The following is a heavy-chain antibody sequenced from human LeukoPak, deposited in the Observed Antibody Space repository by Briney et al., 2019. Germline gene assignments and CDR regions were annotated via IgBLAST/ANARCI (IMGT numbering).Heavy chain of an antibody. Sequence: SETLSLTCTVSGGSISSYYWSWIRQPPGKELEWIGYIYYSGSTNYNPSLKSRVTISVDTSKNQFSLKLSSVTVADTAVYYCARRRASAAAGTFNYFDYWGQGTLVTVSS. V-gene: IGHV4-59*08. D-gene: IGHD6-13*01. CDR3: ARRRASAAAGTFNYFDY. CDR2: IYYSGST. CDR1: GGSISSYY. J-gene: IGHJ4*02.